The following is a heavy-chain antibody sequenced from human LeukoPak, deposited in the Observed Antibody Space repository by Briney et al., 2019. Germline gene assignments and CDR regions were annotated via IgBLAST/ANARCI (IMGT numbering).Heavy chain of an antibody. V-gene: IGHV4-59*01. CDR3: AREYYSLSGRNWFDP. D-gene: IGHD3-10*01. Sequence: SETLSLTCTVSGGSISDYYGIWIRQPPGKGLEWVGHISNKGKTNYSPSLNSRVTISVDKSRNQFSLNLSSVTAADTAVYYCAREYYSLSGRNWFDPWGQGTLVTVSS. CDR2: ISNKGKT. CDR1: GGSISDYY. J-gene: IGHJ5*02.